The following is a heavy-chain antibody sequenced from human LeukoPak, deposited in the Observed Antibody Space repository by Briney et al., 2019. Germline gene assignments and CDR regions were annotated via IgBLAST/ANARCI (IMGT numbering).Heavy chain of an antibody. CDR3: ARAEPYGDYYFDY. J-gene: IGHJ4*02. D-gene: IGHD4-17*01. CDR2: IIPIFGTA. V-gene: IGHV1-69*05. CDR1: GGTFSSYA. Sequence: ASVKVSCKASGGTFSSYAISWVRQAPGQGLEWMGRIIPIFGTANYAQKFQGRVTITTDESTSTAYMELSSLRSEDTAVCYCARAEPYGDYYFDYWGQGTLVTVSS.